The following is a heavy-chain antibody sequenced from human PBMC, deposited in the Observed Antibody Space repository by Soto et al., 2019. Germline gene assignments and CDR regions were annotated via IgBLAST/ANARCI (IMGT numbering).Heavy chain of an antibody. CDR2: IYNSGST. CDR1: GGSRSSGSYY. J-gene: IGHJ3*02. D-gene: IGHD4-17*01. V-gene: IGHV4-61*01. CDR3: PRKLNDYGGRNAFAI. Sequence: SETLSFTGTVSGGSRSSGSYYRSWLRQPPGKGLESIAYIYNSGSTNYNPSLKRRVTISVDTSKTQFSLKLSSVTAAETAVYYCPRKLNDYGGRNAFAIWRQATMVTVSS.